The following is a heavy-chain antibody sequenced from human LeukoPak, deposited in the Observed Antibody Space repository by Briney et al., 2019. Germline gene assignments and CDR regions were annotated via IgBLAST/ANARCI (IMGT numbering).Heavy chain of an antibody. CDR2: MYYSVST. V-gene: IGHV4-59*08. Sequence: SETLSLTCTVSGGSLTSDYWSWIRQPPGKGLEWIGYMYYSVSTNYNPSLKRRVTISGETSKNPFCLNLSSVTAADTAVYSCARRYCSSTSCPIDYWGQETLVTVSS. CDR3: ARRYCSSTSCPIDY. CDR1: GGSLTSDY. D-gene: IGHD2-2*01. J-gene: IGHJ4*02.